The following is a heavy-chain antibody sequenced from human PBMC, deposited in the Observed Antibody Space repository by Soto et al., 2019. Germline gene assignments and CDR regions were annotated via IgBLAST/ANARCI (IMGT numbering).Heavy chain of an antibody. Sequence: GGSLRLSCVGSGFTFSNYGMHWVRQPPGKGLEWVALISDDGDKRYYADSVRGRLIISRDNSKDTLYLQMNSLGPDDTAVYFCAKARARIVGANSFDYWGQGTPVTVSS. J-gene: IGHJ4*02. V-gene: IGHV3-30*18. CDR2: ISDDGDKR. CDR3: AKARARIVGANSFDY. CDR1: GFTFSNYG. D-gene: IGHD1-26*01.